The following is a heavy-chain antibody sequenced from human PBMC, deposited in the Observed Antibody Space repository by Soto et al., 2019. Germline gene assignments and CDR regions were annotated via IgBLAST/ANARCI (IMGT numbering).Heavy chain of an antibody. D-gene: IGHD6-19*01. V-gene: IGHV1-69*06. Sequence: SVKVSCKASGGTFSSYAISWVRQAPGQGLEWMGGIIPIFGTANYAQKFQGRVTITADKSTSTAYMELSSLRSEDTAVYYCARLAVAGPLVYNWFDPWGQGTLVTVSS. J-gene: IGHJ5*02. CDR1: GGTFSSYA. CDR2: IIPIFGTA. CDR3: ARLAVAGPLVYNWFDP.